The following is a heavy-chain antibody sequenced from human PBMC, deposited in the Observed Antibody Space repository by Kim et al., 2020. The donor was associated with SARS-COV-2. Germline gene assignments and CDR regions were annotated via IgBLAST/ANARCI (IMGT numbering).Heavy chain of an antibody. CDR3: ALGQWPRDMDY. V-gene: IGHV1-3*01. Sequence: KYSHTFQGRVTITRETYASTAYMELSSLRSEDTAVYYCALGQWPRDMDYWGQGALVTVSS. J-gene: IGHJ4*02. D-gene: IGHD6-19*01.